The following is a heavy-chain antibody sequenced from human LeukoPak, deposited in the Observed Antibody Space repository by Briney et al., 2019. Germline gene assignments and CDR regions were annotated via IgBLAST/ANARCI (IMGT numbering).Heavy chain of an antibody. CDR3: ARHGYYYSSGPLFDS. J-gene: IGHJ4*02. Sequence: SETLSLTCTFSGGSISSNTYYWAWIRQPPGKRLEWIGTISYSGSSYYNPSLNSRVTISVDTSKNQFFLNLTSVTATDTALYYCARHGYYYSSGPLFDSWGQGTLVTVSS. CDR1: GGSISSNTYY. CDR2: ISYSGSS. V-gene: IGHV4-39*01. D-gene: IGHD3-10*01.